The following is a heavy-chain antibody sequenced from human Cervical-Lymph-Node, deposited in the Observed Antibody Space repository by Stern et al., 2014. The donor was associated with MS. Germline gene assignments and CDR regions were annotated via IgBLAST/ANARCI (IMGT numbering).Heavy chain of an antibody. CDR1: GGSITNDKW. V-gene: IGHV4-4*02. CDR3: ARLLEDYWYFDL. J-gene: IGHJ2*01. Sequence: QVQLQESGPGLVKPSGTLSLTCAVSGGSITNDKWWNWVRQPPGKGLEWIGEIYHSGSTNYNPSPKRRVTISVAKSTSQFSLKLTSLAAADTAVYYCARLLEDYWYFDLWGRGTLVTVSS. CDR2: IYHSGST.